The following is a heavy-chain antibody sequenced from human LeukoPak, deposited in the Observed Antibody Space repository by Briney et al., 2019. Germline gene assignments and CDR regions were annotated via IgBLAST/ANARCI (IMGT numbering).Heavy chain of an antibody. J-gene: IGHJ5*02. CDR3: ARSYSSSWYWFDP. V-gene: IGHV4-59*08. CDR2: IYYSGST. Sequence: SETLSLTCTVSGGSVSSYYWSWIRQPPGKGLEWIGYIYYSGSTNYNPSLKSRVTISVDTSKNQFSLKLSSVTAADTAVYYCARSYSSSWYWFDPWGQGTLVTVSS. CDR1: GGSVSSYY. D-gene: IGHD6-13*01.